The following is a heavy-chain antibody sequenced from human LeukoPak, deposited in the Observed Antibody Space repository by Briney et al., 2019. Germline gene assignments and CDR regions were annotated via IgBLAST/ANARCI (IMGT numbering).Heavy chain of an antibody. CDR3: AKGISATSGYLELDY. D-gene: IGHD3-22*01. CDR2: ISGSGGNT. Sequence: GGSLRLSCAASGCTFSSYAMSWVRLSPGKGLEWVSAISGSGGNTYSADSVKGRCTVSRDNSKKTLFLQMNSPRAEDTAVYYCAKGISATSGYLELDYWGQGTLVIVSS. CDR1: GCTFSSYA. V-gene: IGHV3-23*01. J-gene: IGHJ4*02.